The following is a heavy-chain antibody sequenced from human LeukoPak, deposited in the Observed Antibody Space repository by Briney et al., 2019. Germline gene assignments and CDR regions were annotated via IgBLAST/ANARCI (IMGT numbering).Heavy chain of an antibody. CDR2: ISGSGGST. J-gene: IGHJ5*02. Sequence: PGGSLRLSCAPSAFTFSSYAMSWVRQAPGTGLEWVSAISGSGGSTYYADSVKGRFTISRDNSKNTLYLQMNSLRAEDTAVYYCAKGPGSSTSCPLFDPWGQGTLVTVSS. CDR3: AKGPGSSTSCPLFDP. CDR1: AFTFSSYA. D-gene: IGHD2-2*01. V-gene: IGHV3-23*01.